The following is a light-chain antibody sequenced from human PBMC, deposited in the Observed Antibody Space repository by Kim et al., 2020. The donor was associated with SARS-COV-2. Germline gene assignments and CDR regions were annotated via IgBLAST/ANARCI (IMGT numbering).Light chain of an antibody. J-gene: IGLJ2*01. CDR2: EVN. Sequence: GQSITIPCTGTRSDVGGYNYVSWYQQHPGKAPKLMIYEVNKRPSGVPDRFSGSKSGDTASLTVSGLQAEDEADYYCSSYAGINNLVFGGGTKLTVL. V-gene: IGLV2-8*01. CDR1: RSDVGGYNY. CDR3: SSYAGINNLV.